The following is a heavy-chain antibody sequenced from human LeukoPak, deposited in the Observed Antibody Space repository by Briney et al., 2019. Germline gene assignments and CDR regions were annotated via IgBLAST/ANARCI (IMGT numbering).Heavy chain of an antibody. D-gene: IGHD5-18*01. CDR1: GFSFSSYA. Sequence: GGSLRLSCAASGFSFSSYAMTWVRQAPGKGLKWVSGISGSGGRIYYADSVKGRFTISRDKSKNTLDLQMNSLRAEDTAVYYFAKDLPRYRYGRLFDYWGQGTLVTVSS. CDR3: AKDLPRYRYGRLFDY. J-gene: IGHJ4*02. CDR2: ISGSGGRI. V-gene: IGHV3-23*01.